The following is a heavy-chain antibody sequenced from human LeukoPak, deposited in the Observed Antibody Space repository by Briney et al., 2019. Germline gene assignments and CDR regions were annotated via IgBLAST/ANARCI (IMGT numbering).Heavy chain of an antibody. CDR1: GFSFNDYY. J-gene: IGHJ4*02. CDR2: ISSSGGTK. Sequence: GGSLRLSCAASGFSFNDYYISWIRQAPGKGLEWVSYISSSGGTKYYADFVKGRFTISRDSAKNSVVLQMNSLRAEDTAVYYCARVGVSSSWGLDYWGQGTLVTVSS. V-gene: IGHV3-11*04. CDR3: ARVGVSSSWGLDY. D-gene: IGHD2-15*01.